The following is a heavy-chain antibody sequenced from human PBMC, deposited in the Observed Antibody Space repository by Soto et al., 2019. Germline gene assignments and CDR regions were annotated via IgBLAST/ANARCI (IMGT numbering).Heavy chain of an antibody. CDR1: GGSFSGYY. D-gene: IGHD1-26*01. V-gene: IGHV4-34*02. CDR3: ARPRWEQPWVFDY. Sequence: QVQLQQWGAGLLKPSETLSLTCAVYGGSFSGYYWSWIRQPPVKGLEWIGEINHSGGTNYNPSLKSRVSISVEQSKNQFSLKLSSVTAADTAVFYCARPRWEQPWVFDYWGQGTLVSGSS. J-gene: IGHJ4*02. CDR2: INHSGGT.